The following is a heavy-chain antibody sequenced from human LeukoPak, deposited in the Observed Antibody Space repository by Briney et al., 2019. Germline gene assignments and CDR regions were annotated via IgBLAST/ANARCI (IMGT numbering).Heavy chain of an antibody. D-gene: IGHD3-9*01. Sequence: ASVKVSCKASGYTFTGYYMHWVRQAPGQGLEWMGWINPNSGGTNYAQKFQGWVTMTRDTSISTAYMKLSRLRSDDTAVYYCARDRLQYYDILTGYSPPDAFDIWGQGTMVTVSS. J-gene: IGHJ3*02. V-gene: IGHV1-2*04. CDR1: GYTFTGYY. CDR2: INPNSGGT. CDR3: ARDRLQYYDILTGYSPPDAFDI.